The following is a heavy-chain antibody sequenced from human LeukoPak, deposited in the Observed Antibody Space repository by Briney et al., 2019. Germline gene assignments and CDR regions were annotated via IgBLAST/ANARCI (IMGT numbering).Heavy chain of an antibody. CDR3: AKELDTMFFDY. Sequence: GGSLRLSCATSGFNFDRYTIHWVRQARGKGLEWVSLAGWAGGTTFYSDSVRGRFTISRDSGRKSVYLQMNSLTTDDTAFYFCAKELDTMFFDYWGQGALVTVSS. CDR1: GFNFDRYT. V-gene: IGHV3-43*01. CDR2: AGWAGGTT. J-gene: IGHJ4*02. D-gene: IGHD3-10*02.